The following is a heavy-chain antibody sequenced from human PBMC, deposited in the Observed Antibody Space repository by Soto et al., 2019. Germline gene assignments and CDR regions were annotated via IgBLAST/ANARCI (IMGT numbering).Heavy chain of an antibody. D-gene: IGHD6-13*01. J-gene: IGHJ4*02. CDR1: GGSISSSNYY. Sequence: QLQLQESGPGLVKPSETLSLTCTVSGGSISSSNYYWGWIRQPPGKGLEWIGTIYYSGSTYYNPSLKIRVTIAVDTYKHLFTMELSSLTAADPAVYYCAGIAAMVPNFDYWGQGTLVTVSS. V-gene: IGHV4-39*01. CDR3: AGIAAMVPNFDY. CDR2: IYYSGST.